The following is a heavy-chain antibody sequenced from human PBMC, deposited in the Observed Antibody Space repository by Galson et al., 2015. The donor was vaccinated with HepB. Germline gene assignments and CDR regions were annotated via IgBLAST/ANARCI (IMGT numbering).Heavy chain of an antibody. CDR3: ARFSARQTWESDY. V-gene: IGHV7-4-1*02. Sequence: SVKVSCKASGYTFDRHAINWVRQAPGQGLEWMGWITTNTGDPMYAQGFTGRFVFSLDTSVSTAYLQISGLKAEDTAVYYCARFSARQTWESDYWGQGTLVTVSS. J-gene: IGHJ4*02. CDR2: ITTNTGDP. D-gene: IGHD1-26*01. CDR1: GYTFDRHA.